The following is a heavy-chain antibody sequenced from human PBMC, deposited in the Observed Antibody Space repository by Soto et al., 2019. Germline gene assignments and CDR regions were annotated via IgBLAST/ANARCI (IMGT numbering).Heavy chain of an antibody. V-gene: IGHV1-8*01. J-gene: IGHJ4*02. Sequence: QVQLVQSGAEVKKPGASVKVSCEASGYTFTSYDINWVRQATGLGLEWMGWMNPTNGNTGYVQRFQGRVTMTRNTPTSKAYRELTGLRSDDTAVYYCGRGGRERWVQLEGGYWGQGTLFTVSS. CDR3: GRGGRERWVQLEGGY. CDR2: MNPTNGNT. D-gene: IGHD1-1*01. CDR1: GYTFTSYD.